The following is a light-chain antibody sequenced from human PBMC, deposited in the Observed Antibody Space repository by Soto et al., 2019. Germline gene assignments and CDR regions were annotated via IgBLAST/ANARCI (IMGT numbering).Light chain of an antibody. J-gene: IGKJ1*01. CDR1: QSISSY. CDR3: RDHAKLTGK. V-gene: IGKV1-39*01. Sequence: DIQITQSPSSLSASVGDRVTITCRASQSISSYLNWYQQKPGKAPKLLIYAASSLHSGVPSRFSGSGSGTEFTRSIGSLQPDDCLTHSCRDHAKLTGKFRRGTKVDIK. CDR2: AAS.